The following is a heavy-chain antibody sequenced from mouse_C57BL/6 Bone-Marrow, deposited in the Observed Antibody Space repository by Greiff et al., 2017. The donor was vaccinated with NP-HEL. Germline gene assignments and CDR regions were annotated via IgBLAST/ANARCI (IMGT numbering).Heavy chain of an antibody. V-gene: IGHV1-81*01. Sequence: QVQLKQSGAELARPGASVKLSCKASGYTFTSYGMSWVKQRTGQGLEWIGEIYPRSGNTYYNEKFKGKATLAADKSSSTAYMELRSLTSEDSAVYFSGGGSWYFDVWGTGTTVTVSS. D-gene: IGHD1-1*01. CDR3: GGGSWYFDV. CDR1: GYTFTSYG. J-gene: IGHJ1*03. CDR2: IYPRSGNT.